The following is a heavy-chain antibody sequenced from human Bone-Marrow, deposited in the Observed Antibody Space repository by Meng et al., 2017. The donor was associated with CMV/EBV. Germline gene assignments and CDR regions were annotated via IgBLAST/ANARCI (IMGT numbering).Heavy chain of an antibody. CDR2: INPESGGT. Sequence: ASVKVSCKASGYTFTDFYIHWLRQAPGQGPEWMGWINPESGGTNVPQKFQGRVTMTRDTSSNTAYMDLSRLRSDDTAVYYCARDGYSYGFKNYGMDVWGQGTTVTVS. V-gene: IGHV1-2*02. CDR1: GYTFTDFY. J-gene: IGHJ6*02. D-gene: IGHD5-18*01. CDR3: ARDGYSYGFKNYGMDV.